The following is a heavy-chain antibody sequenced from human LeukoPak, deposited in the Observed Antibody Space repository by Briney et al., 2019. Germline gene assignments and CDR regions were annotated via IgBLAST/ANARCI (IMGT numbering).Heavy chain of an antibody. Sequence: QPGGSLRLSCAASGFTFSSYAMHWVRQAPGKGLEWVAVISYDGSNKYYADSVKGRFTISRDNSENTLYLQMNSLRAEDTAVYYCATGGRSGVAFESWGQGTLVTVSS. CDR1: GFTFSSYA. D-gene: IGHD2-15*01. V-gene: IGHV3-30-3*01. CDR3: ATGGRSGVAFES. CDR2: ISYDGSNK. J-gene: IGHJ4*02.